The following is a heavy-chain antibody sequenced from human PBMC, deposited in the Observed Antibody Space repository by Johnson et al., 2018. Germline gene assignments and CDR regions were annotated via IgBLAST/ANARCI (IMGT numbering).Heavy chain of an antibody. V-gene: IGHV3-30*18. CDR1: GFSFNTYG. CDR3: AKNRYPYGYYYFMDV. D-gene: IGHD5-18*01. J-gene: IGHJ6*03. Sequence: QVQLVESGGGVVQPGRSLRLSCAASGFSFNTYGMHWVRQAPGKGLEWVAVISSDGSYKYYGDSVKGRFTISRDNSKKTVYLQINRLRADDTALYYCAKNRYPYGYYYFMDVWGKGTTVTVAS. CDR2: ISSDGSYK.